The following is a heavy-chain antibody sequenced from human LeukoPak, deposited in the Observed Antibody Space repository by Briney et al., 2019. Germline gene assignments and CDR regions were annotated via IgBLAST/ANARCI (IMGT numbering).Heavy chain of an antibody. CDR2: LYYTGRT. CDR1: GGSISSYY. D-gene: IGHD3-10*01. Sequence: SETLSLTCTVSGGSISSYYWSWIRQPPGKGLEWIGYLYYTGRTNCNPSLESRVTISGDTSKNQFSLKLSSVTAADTAVYYCARIVWFGELAPSFDCWGQGTLVTVSS. J-gene: IGHJ4*02. V-gene: IGHV4-59*01. CDR3: ARIVWFGELAPSFDC.